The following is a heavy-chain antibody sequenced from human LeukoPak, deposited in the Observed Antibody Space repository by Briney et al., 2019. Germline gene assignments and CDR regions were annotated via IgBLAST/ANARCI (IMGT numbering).Heavy chain of an antibody. Sequence: GGSLRPSCAASGFTFNNYIMNWVRQAPGKGLEWVSSISSSSDYIYYADSVKGRFTISRDNAKNSLYLQMNSLRAEDTAVYYCAKDGDYDILTGWSYTLYYLDYWGQGTLVTVSS. CDR1: GFTFNNYI. V-gene: IGHV3-21*04. D-gene: IGHD3-9*01. CDR2: ISSSSDYI. J-gene: IGHJ4*02. CDR3: AKDGDYDILTGWSYTLYYLDY.